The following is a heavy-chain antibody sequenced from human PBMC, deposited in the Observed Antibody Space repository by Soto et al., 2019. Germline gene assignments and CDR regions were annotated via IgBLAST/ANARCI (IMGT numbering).Heavy chain of an antibody. J-gene: IGHJ6*02. CDR2: IIPIFGTA. CDR1: GGTFSSYA. Sequence: SVKVSCKASGGTFSSYAISWVRQAPGQGLEWMGGIIPIFGTANYAQKFQGRVTITADESTSTAYMELSSLRSEDTAVYYCARESTSHNYYYYGMDVWGQGTTVTVSS. CDR3: ARESTSHNYYYYGMDV. V-gene: IGHV1-69*13.